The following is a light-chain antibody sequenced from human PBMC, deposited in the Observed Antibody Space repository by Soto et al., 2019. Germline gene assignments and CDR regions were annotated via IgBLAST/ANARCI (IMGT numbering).Light chain of an antibody. V-gene: IGLV2-14*01. Sequence: SVLTQPASVSGSPGRSIIISCSGTSSDVGGYNSVSWYQQRPGKAPKLMIYDVDNRPSGVSNRFSGSKSAYTASLTISGLQSEDEADYYCSSYTSSTTVVFGGGTKLTVL. CDR2: DVD. CDR3: SSYTSSTTVV. J-gene: IGLJ2*01. CDR1: SSDVGGYNS.